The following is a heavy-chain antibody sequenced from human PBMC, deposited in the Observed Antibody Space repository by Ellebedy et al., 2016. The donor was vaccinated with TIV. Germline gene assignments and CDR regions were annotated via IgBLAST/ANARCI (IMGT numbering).Heavy chain of an antibody. D-gene: IGHD6-19*01. CDR2: ITPNSGGP. Sequence: ASVKVSXXASGYTFTGYYMHWVRQAPGQGLEWMGWITPNSGGPHYAPNFQGRVTMTRDTSISTAYMELSRLTSDDTAVYYSARGRYGSDWSFDYWGQGSLVTVSS. CDR3: ARGRYGSDWSFDY. J-gene: IGHJ4*02. CDR1: GYTFTGYY. V-gene: IGHV1-2*02.